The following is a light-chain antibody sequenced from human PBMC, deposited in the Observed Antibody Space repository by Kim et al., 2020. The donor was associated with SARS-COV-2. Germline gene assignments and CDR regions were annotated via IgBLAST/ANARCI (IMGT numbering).Light chain of an antibody. J-gene: IGKJ4*01. CDR1: QGIKSD. CDR3: LQHNIYPLT. CDR2: GAS. Sequence: ASVGDRVTITCRASQGIKSDLGWYQQKPGKAPKRLIYGASSLQSGVPSRFSGSGSGTEFTLTISNLQPEDSATYYCLQHNIYPLTFGGGTKVDIK. V-gene: IGKV1-17*02.